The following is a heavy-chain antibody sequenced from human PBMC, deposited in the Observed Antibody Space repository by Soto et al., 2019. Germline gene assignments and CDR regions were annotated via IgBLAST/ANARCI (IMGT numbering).Heavy chain of an antibody. D-gene: IGHD6-25*01. CDR2: IRGSGDVT. Sequence: EVQLLESGGGLVQPGGSLRLSCFASGFTFDNYAMSWVRQAPGKGLEWVSTIRGSGDVTYSADSVKGRFTVSRDNSKITLYLQMNSLRSADTAVYYCVTGAAPTYYYYMDVWGKGTTFTVSS. V-gene: IGHV3-23*01. CDR1: GFTFDNYA. CDR3: VTGAAPTYYYYMDV. J-gene: IGHJ6*03.